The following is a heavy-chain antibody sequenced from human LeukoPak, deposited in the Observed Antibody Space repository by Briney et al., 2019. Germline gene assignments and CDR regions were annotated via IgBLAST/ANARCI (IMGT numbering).Heavy chain of an antibody. D-gene: IGHD5-12*01. CDR1: GYTLTSYY. CDR2: MNPSGGST. CDR3: ARVLGAYSDYEGLKY. Sequence: ASVKVSCKPSGYTLTSYYLHWVRQAPGQGLEWMGIMNPSGGSTNYAQKFHGRVMMTRDTSTSTVYMELSSLRSQDTAGYYCARVLGAYSDYEGLKYWGQGTLVTVSS. J-gene: IGHJ4*02. V-gene: IGHV1-46*01.